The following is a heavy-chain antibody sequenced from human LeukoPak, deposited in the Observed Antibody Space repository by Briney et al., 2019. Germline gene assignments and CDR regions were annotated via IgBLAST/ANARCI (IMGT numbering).Heavy chain of an antibody. CDR2: IYYSGST. CDR3: ARVEEGNDWGIDY. CDR1: GGSISSYY. V-gene: IGHV4-59*01. J-gene: IGHJ4*02. D-gene: IGHD3-16*01. Sequence: SETLSLTCTVSGGSISSYYWSWIRQPPGKGLEWIGYIYYSGSTNYNPSLKSRVTISVDTSKNQFSLKLSSVTAADTAVYYCARVEEGNDWGIDYWGQGTLVTVSS.